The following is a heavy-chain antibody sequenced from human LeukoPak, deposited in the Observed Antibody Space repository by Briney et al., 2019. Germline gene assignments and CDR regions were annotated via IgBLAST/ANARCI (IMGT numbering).Heavy chain of an antibody. J-gene: IGHJ4*02. V-gene: IGHV3-30-3*01. CDR2: ISYDGSNK. CDR1: GFTFSSYA. D-gene: IGHD1-1*01. Sequence: PGGSLRLSCAASGFTFSSYAMHWVRQAPGKGLEWVAVISYDGSNKYYADSVKGRFTISRDNSKNTLYLQMNSLRAEDTAVYYCASGGRVQSPLDYWGQGTLVTVSS. CDR3: ASGGRVQSPLDY.